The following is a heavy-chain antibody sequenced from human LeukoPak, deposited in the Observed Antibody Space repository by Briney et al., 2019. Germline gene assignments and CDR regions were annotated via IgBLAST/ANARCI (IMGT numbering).Heavy chain of an antibody. D-gene: IGHD3-3*01. CDR1: GFTFSSSA. J-gene: IGHJ4*02. Sequence: GGSLRLSCAASGFTFSSSAMSWVRQAPGKGLEWVSAISNNGGYTYYADSVQGRFTITRDNSKNTLYLQMNSLRAEDTAVYYCARAEFWSGYYPFDYWGQGTLVTVSS. V-gene: IGHV3-23*01. CDR2: ISNNGGYT. CDR3: ARAEFWSGYYPFDY.